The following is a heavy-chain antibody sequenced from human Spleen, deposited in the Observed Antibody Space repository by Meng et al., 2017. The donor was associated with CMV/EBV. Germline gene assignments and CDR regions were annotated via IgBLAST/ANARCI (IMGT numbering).Heavy chain of an antibody. CDR2: IYPDDSDT. CDR1: GYSITKQW. V-gene: IGHV5-51*01. J-gene: IGHJ4*02. CDR3: ARGGIRLSGWYGSFDY. D-gene: IGHD6-19*01. Sequence: GESLKISCEASGYSITKQWIGWVRQMPGKGLEWMGIIYPDDSDTRYSPSFQGQVTISADKSISTAYLQWSSLEASDTAMYYCARGGIRLSGWYGSFDYWGQGTLVTVSS.